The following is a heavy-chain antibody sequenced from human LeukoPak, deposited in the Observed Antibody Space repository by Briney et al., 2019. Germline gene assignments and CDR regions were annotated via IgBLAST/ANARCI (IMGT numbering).Heavy chain of an antibody. J-gene: IGHJ6*03. D-gene: IGHD1-14*01. CDR3: ARGVAGVYFYYYMDV. CDR2: INPSGGRT. V-gene: IGHV1-46*01. Sequence: ASVKVSCKASGYTLTNYYIHWVRQAPGQGLEWMGMINPSGGRTTYAKKFQGRVTMTRDTSTNTVYTELSSLRSDDTAVYYCARGVAGVYFYYYMDVWGKGTTVTVSS. CDR1: GYTLTNYY.